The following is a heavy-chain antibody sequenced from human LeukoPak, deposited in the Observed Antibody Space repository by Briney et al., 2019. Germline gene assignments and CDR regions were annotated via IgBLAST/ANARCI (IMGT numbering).Heavy chain of an antibody. CDR3: AKDLPSGTDY. D-gene: IGHD6-19*01. Sequence: GGSLRLSCAASGFTFSNYAMTWVRQAPGKGLEWVSSISNSGGGTYYADSVTGRFTISRDNSENTLYLQMNSLRVEDTAVYYCAKDLPSGTDYWGQGTLVNVSS. V-gene: IGHV3-23*01. CDR1: GFTFSNYA. CDR2: ISNSGGGT. J-gene: IGHJ4*02.